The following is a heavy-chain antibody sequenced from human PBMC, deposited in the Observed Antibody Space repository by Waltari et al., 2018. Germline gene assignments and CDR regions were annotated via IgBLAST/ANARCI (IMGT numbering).Heavy chain of an antibody. CDR1: GYTFNDYY. D-gene: IGHD6-13*01. CDR2: IRPNLGGT. CDR3: TRARVAAIGSDFDY. J-gene: IGHJ4*02. V-gene: IGHV1-2*02. Sequence: HVQLVQSGAEVKKPGASVKVSCEASGYTFNDYYIHWVRQAPGQGLEWMGKIRPNLGGTTYTQKFQRRVTMTRDTSISTAYMDLTVLQSDETAVYYCTRARVAAIGSDFDYWGQGTLVTVSS.